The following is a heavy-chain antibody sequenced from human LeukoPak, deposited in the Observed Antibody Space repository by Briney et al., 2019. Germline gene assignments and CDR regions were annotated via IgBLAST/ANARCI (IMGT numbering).Heavy chain of an antibody. Sequence: GGSLRLSCAASGFTFSSYWMHWVRQTPGKGLVWVSRINSDGSSTSYADPVKGRFTISRDNAKNTLYLQMNTLRAEDTAVYYCAKNFRFATSADAFDIWGQGTMVTVSA. CDR3: AKNFRFATSADAFDI. J-gene: IGHJ3*02. D-gene: IGHD2-2*01. CDR2: INSDGSST. CDR1: GFTFSSYW. V-gene: IGHV3-74*01.